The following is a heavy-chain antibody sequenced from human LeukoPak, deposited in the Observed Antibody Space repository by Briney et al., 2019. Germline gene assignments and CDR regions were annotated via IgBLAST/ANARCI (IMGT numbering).Heavy chain of an antibody. CDR1: GYTFTGYY. D-gene: IGHD3-22*01. V-gene: IGHV1-2*02. CDR2: INPNSGDT. Sequence: ASVKVFCKTSGYTFTGYYIHWVRQAPGQGLEWMGWINPNSGDTNYAQKFQGRVSMTGDTSISTAYMELSRLRSDDTAVYYCARTLVVINDAFDIWGQGTMVTVSS. CDR3: ARTLVVINDAFDI. J-gene: IGHJ3*02.